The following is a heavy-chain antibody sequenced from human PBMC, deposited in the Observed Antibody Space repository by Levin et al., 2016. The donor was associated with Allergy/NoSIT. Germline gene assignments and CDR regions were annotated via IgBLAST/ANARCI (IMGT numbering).Heavy chain of an antibody. J-gene: IGHJ4*02. CDR3: AREKDPGVFWSGYPEFDY. V-gene: IGHV1-18*01. D-gene: IGHD3-3*01. CDR2: ISAYNGNT. CDR1: GYTFTSYG. Sequence: ASVKVSCKASGYTFTSYGISWVRQAPGQGLEWMGWISAYNGNTNYAQKLQGRVTMTTDTSTSTAYMELRSLRSDDTAVYYCAREKDPGVFWSGYPEFDYWGQGTLVTVSS.